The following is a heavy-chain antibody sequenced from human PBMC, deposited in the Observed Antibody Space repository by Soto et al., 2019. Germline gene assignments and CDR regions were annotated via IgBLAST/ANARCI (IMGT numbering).Heavy chain of an antibody. CDR2: IYYSGST. CDR3: AGIYSGSPGGTLRY. J-gene: IGHJ4*02. CDR1: GGSISSGGYY. D-gene: IGHD1-26*01. V-gene: IGHV4-31*03. Sequence: QVQLQESGPGLVKPSQTLSLTCTVSGGSISSGGYYWSWIRQHPGKGLEWIGYIYYSGSTYYNPSLKSRITISVDTSKTQFSLKLSAVTAADTAVYYCAGIYSGSPGGTLRYWGQGTLVTVSS.